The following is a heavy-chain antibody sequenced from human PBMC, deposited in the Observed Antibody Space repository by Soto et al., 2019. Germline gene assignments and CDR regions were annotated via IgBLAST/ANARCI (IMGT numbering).Heavy chain of an antibody. D-gene: IGHD2-8*01. CDR1: GYTLTELS. CDR3: VTWPLIPTYWYFDL. CDR2: FDPEDGET. J-gene: IGHJ2*01. V-gene: IGHV1-24*01. Sequence: QVQLVQSGAEVKKPGASVKVSCKVSGYTLTELSMHWVRQAPGKGLEWMGGFDPEDGETNYAQKFQGRVTMTEDTSTDPAYMELSSLRSEDTAVYYCVTWPLIPTYWYFDLWGRGTLVTVSS.